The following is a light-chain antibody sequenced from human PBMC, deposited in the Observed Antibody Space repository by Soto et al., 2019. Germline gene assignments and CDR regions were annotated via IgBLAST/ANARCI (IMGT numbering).Light chain of an antibody. Sequence: LMTQSPVTLAVTPGESASISCRSSQSLLHPNGNTFLHWYLQRPGQSPQLLIYLASKRASGVPDRFSGSGSGTDFTLKITSLEVEDAGIYYCMQSLQTPPTFGGGTKVDIK. CDR1: QSLLHPNGNTF. CDR3: MQSLQTPPT. CDR2: LAS. J-gene: IGKJ4*01. V-gene: IGKV2-28*01.